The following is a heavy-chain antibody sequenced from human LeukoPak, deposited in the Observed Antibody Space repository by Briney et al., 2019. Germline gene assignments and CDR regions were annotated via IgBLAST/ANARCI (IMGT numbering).Heavy chain of an antibody. D-gene: IGHD2-15*01. CDR2: INPNSGGT. Sequence: GASVKVPCKASGYTFTGYYMHWVRQAPGQGLEWTGWINPNSGGTNYAQKFQGRVTMTRDTSISTAYMELSRLRSDDTAVYYCARRGYCSGGSCYIFDYWGQGTLVTVSS. J-gene: IGHJ4*02. V-gene: IGHV1-2*02. CDR3: ARRGYCSGGSCYIFDY. CDR1: GYTFTGYY.